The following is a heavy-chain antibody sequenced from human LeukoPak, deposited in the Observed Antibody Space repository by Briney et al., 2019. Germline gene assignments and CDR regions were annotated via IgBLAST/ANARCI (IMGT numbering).Heavy chain of an antibody. J-gene: IGHJ6*02. CDR2: IYYSGST. D-gene: IGHD2-15*01. CDR1: GGSISSSSYY. Sequence: ASETLSLTCTVSGGSISSSSYYWGWIRQPPGKGLEWIGSIYYSGSTYYNPSLKSRVTISVDTSKNQFSLKLSSVTAANTAVYYCARVDCSGGSCYYYYGMDVWGQGTTVTVSS. CDR3: ARVDCSGGSCYYYYGMDV. V-gene: IGHV4-39*01.